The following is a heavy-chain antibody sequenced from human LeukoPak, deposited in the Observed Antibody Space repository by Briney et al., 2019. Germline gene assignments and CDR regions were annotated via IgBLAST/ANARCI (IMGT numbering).Heavy chain of an antibody. V-gene: IGHV4-59*01. D-gene: IGHD3-22*01. J-gene: IGHJ4*02. CDR1: GGSISSYY. CDR2: IYYSGST. CDR3: ASSYYDSSGYHHTVDY. Sequence: SETLSLTCTVSGGSISSYYWSWIRQPPGKGLEWIGYIYYSGSTNYNPSLKSRVTISVDTSKNQFSLKLSSVTAADTAVYYCASSYYDSSGYHHTVDYWGQGTLVTVSS.